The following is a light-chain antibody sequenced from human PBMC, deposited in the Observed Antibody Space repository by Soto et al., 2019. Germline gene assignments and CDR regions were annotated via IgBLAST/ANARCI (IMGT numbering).Light chain of an antibody. CDR2: GNS. J-gene: IGLJ2*01. Sequence: QSVLTQPPSVSGDPGQRVTISCTGRSSNIGAGYDVHWYQQLPGTAPKLLIYGNSNRPSGVPDRFSGSKSGTSASLAITGLQAEDEADYYCQSYDSSLSVVFGGGTKVTVL. CDR1: SSNIGAGYD. V-gene: IGLV1-40*01. CDR3: QSYDSSLSVV.